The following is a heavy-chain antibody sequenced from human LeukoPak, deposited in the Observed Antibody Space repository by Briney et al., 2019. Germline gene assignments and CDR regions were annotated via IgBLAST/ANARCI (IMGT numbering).Heavy chain of an antibody. CDR2: IYYSGST. J-gene: IGHJ4*02. CDR3: ARDGVGAIRHFDY. Sequence: PSETLSLTCSVSGYSINSSYYWSWIRQPPGKGLEWIGYIYYSGSTNYNPSLKSRVTISVDTSKNQFSLKLSSVTAADTAVYYCARDGVGAIRHFDYWGQGTLVTVSS. V-gene: IGHV4-59*01. D-gene: IGHD1-26*01. CDR1: GYSINSSYY.